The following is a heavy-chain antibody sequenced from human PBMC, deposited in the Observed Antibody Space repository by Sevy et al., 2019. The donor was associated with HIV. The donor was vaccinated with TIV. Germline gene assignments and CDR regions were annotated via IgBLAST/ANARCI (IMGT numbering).Heavy chain of an antibody. CDR1: GGTFSSYA. J-gene: IGHJ4*02. CDR3: ARGVTNWNYVGTGTPIDTFDY. CDR2: IIPIFGTA. Sequence: ASVKVSCKASGGTFSSYAISWVRQAPGRGLEWMGGIIPIFGTANYAQKFQGRVTITADESTSTAYMELSSLRSEDTAVYYCARGVTNWNYVGTGTPIDTFDYWGQGTLVTVSS. V-gene: IGHV1-69*13. D-gene: IGHD1-7*01.